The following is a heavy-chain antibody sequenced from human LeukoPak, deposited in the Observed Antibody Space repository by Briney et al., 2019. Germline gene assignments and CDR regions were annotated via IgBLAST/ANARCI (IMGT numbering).Heavy chain of an antibody. CDR1: GGSISSGGYY. CDR3: ARFARPDFRYYYYYYMDV. Sequence: NPSETLSLTCAVSGGSISSGGYYWSWIRQPAGKGLEWIGRMHTSGSTNYNPSLKSRVTMSVDTSKNQFSLKLSSVTAADTAVYYCARFARPDFRYYYYYYMDVWGKGTTVTVSS. D-gene: IGHD3-3*01. CDR2: MHTSGST. J-gene: IGHJ6*03. V-gene: IGHV4-61*02.